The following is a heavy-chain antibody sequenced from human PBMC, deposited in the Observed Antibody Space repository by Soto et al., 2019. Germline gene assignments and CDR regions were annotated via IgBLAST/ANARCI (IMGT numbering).Heavy chain of an antibody. Sequence: QLQLQESGPGLVKPSETLSLTCTVSGGSISSSSYYWGWIRQPPGKGLEWIGSIYYSGSTYYNPSLKSRVTMSVDTAKTQVPLKLGSVTAADTAVYYCARGDIVVVVAATQEGPVDYFDYWGQGTLVTVSS. V-gene: IGHV4-39*01. J-gene: IGHJ4*01. D-gene: IGHD2-15*01. CDR3: ARGDIVVVVAATQEGPVDYFDY. CDR1: GGSISSSSYY. CDR2: IYYSGST.